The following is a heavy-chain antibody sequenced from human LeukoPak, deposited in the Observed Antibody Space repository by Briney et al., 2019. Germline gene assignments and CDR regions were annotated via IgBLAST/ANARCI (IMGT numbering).Heavy chain of an antibody. CDR3: AKPLGGVGQHNDY. CDR2: ISGSGGST. D-gene: IGHD2-21*01. V-gene: IGHV3-23*01. J-gene: IGHJ4*02. CDR1: GFTFSSHA. Sequence: GGSLRLSCAASGFTFSSHAMSWVRQAPGKGLEWVSAISGSGGSTYYADSGKGRFTISRDNSKNTLYLQMNSLRAEDTAVYYCAKPLGGVGQHNDYWGQGTLVTVSS.